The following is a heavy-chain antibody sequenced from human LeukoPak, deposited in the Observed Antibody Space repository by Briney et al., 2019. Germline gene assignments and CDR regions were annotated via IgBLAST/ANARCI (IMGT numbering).Heavy chain of an antibody. V-gene: IGHV3-23*01. D-gene: IGHD5-18*01. CDR3: AKDRGYSYGLFDY. Sequence: PGGSLRLSFGASGFTFSCYAMSRVRQAPAKVLERDSAINGSGGSTYYADSVKGRFTISRDNSKNTLYLQMNSLRAEDTAVYYCAKDRGYSYGLFDYWGQGTLVTVSS. CDR2: INGSGGST. CDR1: GFTFSCYA. J-gene: IGHJ4*02.